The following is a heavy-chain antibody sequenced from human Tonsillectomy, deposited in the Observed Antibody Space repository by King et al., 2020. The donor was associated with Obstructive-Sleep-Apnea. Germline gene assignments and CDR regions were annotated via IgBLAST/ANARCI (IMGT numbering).Heavy chain of an antibody. V-gene: IGHV3-66*01. CDR2: IYSGGST. Sequence: VQLVESGGGLVQPGGSLRLSCAASGFTVSSNYMTWVRQAPGKGLEWVSVIYSGGSTYYADSVKGRFTISRDNSRNTLYLQMSSLRAEDTAVYYCATTVQPWYFYGSGSSIDSWGQGTLVTVSS. CDR3: ATTVQPWYFYGSGSSIDS. CDR1: GFTVSSNY. J-gene: IGHJ5*01. D-gene: IGHD3-10*01.